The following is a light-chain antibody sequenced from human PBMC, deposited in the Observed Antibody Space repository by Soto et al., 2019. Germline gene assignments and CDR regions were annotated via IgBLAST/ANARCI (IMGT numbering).Light chain of an antibody. J-gene: IGKJ1*01. CDR2: EAS. CDR3: QQRTDRPPWT. Sequence: EIVLTQSPATLSLSPVESAALSCRASQSIGLAIAWYQHKPGQAPRLLIFEASQRATGIPARFRGSGSGTDFTLSISSLEPEDFAVYYCQQRTDRPPWTFGQGTKADIK. CDR1: QSIGLA. V-gene: IGKV3-11*01.